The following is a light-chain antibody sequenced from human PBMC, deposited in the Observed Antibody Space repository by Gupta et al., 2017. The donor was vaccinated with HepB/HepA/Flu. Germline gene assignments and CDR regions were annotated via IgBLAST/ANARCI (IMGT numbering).Light chain of an antibody. CDR2: DNN. CDR3: GTWDSSLSSYV. Sequence: QSVLTQPPSVSAAPGQTVTISCSGSSSNIGNNYVSWYQQLPGTAPKLLIYDNNKRPSGIPDRFSGSKSGTSATLSITGLQTGDEADYYCGTWDSSLSSYVFGTGTKVTVL. CDR1: SSNIGNNY. V-gene: IGLV1-51*01. J-gene: IGLJ1*01.